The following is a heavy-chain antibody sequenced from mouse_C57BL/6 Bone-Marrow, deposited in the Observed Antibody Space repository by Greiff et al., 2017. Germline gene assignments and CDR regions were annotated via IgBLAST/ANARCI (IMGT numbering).Heavy chain of an antibody. V-gene: IGHV1-7*01. J-gene: IGHJ1*03. Sequence: VQLVESGAELAKPGASVKLSCKASGYTFTSYWMHWVKQRPGQGLEWIGYINPSSGYTKYNQKFKDKATLTADKSSSTAYMQLSSLTYEDSAVYYCDYGSSYPYWYFDVWGTGTTVTVSS. CDR2: INPSSGYT. CDR1: GYTFTSYW. D-gene: IGHD1-1*01. CDR3: DYGSSYPYWYFDV.